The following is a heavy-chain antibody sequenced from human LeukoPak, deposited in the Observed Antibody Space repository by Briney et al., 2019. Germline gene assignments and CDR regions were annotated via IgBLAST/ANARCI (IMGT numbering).Heavy chain of an antibody. CDR1: GGSISSYY. Sequence: SETLSLTCTVSGGSISSYYWSWIRQPPGKGLEWIGEINHSGSTNYNPSLKSRVTISVDTSKNQFSLKLSSVTAADTAVYYCARRKYYYDISGPFDYWGQGTLVTVSS. J-gene: IGHJ4*02. CDR2: INHSGST. V-gene: IGHV4-34*01. D-gene: IGHD3-22*01. CDR3: ARRKYYYDISGPFDY.